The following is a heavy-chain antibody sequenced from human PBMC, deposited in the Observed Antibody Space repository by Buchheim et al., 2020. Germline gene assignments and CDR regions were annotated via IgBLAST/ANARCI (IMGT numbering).Heavy chain of an antibody. Sequence: QVQLQESGPGLVKPSETLSLTCTVSGGSISSYYWSWIRQPPGKGLEWIGYIYYSGSTNYNPSLKSRVTISVDTSKKQFSLKLSSVTAADTAVYYCARDSGYSYGHKYYYYGMDVWGQVTT. J-gene: IGHJ6*02. CDR3: ARDSGYSYGHKYYYYGMDV. CDR2: IYYSGST. D-gene: IGHD5-18*01. CDR1: GGSISSYY. V-gene: IGHV4-59*01.